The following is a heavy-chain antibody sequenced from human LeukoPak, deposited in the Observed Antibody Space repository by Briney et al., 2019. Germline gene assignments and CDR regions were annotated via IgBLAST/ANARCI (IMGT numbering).Heavy chain of an antibody. J-gene: IGHJ4*02. CDR2: IYPADFDP. CDR1: GYSFTSYW. Sequence: GESLKISFKRSGYSFTSYWIGWVRKMPGKGLEWIGIIYPADFDPTYSPSFQGQVPISAQKPISPAYLHWTCVQSSDPAIYSVETASYCTGGSCYFDYWGQGTLVTVSS. D-gene: IGHD2-8*02. CDR3: ETASYCTGGSCYFDY. V-gene: IGHV5-51*04.